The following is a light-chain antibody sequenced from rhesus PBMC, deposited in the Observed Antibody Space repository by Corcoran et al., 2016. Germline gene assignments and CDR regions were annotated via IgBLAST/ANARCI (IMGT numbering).Light chain of an antibody. Sequence: DIQMTQSPSSLSASVGDTVTITCRASQAISNDLAWYQQKPGKAPKPQIYNASNLESGVPSRFSGSGTRTDFTLTISSLQPEDFATYYCQQYKSYPRTFGQGPKVEIK. J-gene: IGKJ1*01. CDR2: NAS. CDR1: QAISND. CDR3: QQYKSYPRT. V-gene: IGKV1S14*01.